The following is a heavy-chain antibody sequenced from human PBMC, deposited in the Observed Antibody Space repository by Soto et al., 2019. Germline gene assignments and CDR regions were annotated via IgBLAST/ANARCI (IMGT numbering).Heavy chain of an antibody. CDR2: IKQGGGEK. D-gene: IGHD1-26*01. CDR3: ATAPWDLPGY. J-gene: IGHJ4*02. V-gene: IGHV3-7*01. Sequence: GGSLRLSCAASGFTFSSYWMSWVRQAPGKGLECVANIKQGGGEKYYVDSVKGRFTISRDNAKNSLYLQMDSLRAEDTAVYYCATAPWDLPGYWGQGALVTVSS. CDR1: GFTFSSYW.